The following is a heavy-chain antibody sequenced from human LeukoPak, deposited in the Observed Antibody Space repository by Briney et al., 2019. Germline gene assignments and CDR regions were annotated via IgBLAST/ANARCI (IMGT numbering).Heavy chain of an antibody. V-gene: IGHV5-51*01. CDR1: GDRFTSYW. CDR2: IFPDDSDT. J-gene: IGHJ5*02. Sequence: GGSPKISCKGYGDRFTSYWVAWVRQMPGKGLEWMGIIFPDDSDTRYSPSIQGQVTISVDRSISTAYLQWSSLKASDTAIYYCARRPLHSQNWLAPWGQGTLVTASS. CDR3: ARRPLHSQNWLAP.